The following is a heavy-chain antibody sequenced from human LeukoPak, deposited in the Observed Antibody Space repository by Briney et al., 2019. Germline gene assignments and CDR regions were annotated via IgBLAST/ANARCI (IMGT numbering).Heavy chain of an antibody. D-gene: IGHD1-26*01. J-gene: IGHJ3*02. CDR3: ARANGGSSLHAFDI. CDR2: ISYDGSNK. CDR1: GFTFSSYA. V-gene: IGHV3-30*01. Sequence: GGSLRLSCAASGFTFSSYAMHWVRQAPGKGLEWVAVISYDGSNKYYADSVKGRFTISRDNSKNTLYLQMNSLRAEDTAVYYCARANGGSSLHAFDIWGQGTMVNVSS.